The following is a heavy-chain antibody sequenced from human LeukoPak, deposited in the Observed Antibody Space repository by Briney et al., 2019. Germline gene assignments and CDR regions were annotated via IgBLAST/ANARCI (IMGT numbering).Heavy chain of an antibody. J-gene: IGHJ4*02. Sequence: GGSLRLSCAASGFTFSNYWMSWVRQAPGKGLEWVANIKQDGSEKYYVDSVKGQFIISRDNAKNSLYLQMNSLRAEDSAVYYCAREDYRDYNYWGQGTLVTVSS. D-gene: IGHD4-17*01. CDR1: GFTFSNYW. CDR3: AREDYRDYNY. V-gene: IGHV3-7*01. CDR2: IKQDGSEK.